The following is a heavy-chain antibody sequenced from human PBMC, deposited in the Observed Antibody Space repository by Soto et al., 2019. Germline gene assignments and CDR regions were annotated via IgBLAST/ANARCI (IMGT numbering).Heavy chain of an antibody. J-gene: IGHJ6*02. Sequence: QVQLQESGPGLVKPSGTLSLTCAVSGGSISSSNWWSWVRQPPGKGLEWIGEIHHSGSTNYNPSLKGHVPMSVDKSKIQLSLKLSSVSAAVTGVYYGARGGCLLWLVEFRPPCYCYGMDVWGQGTTVTVSS. CDR2: IHHSGST. D-gene: IGHD3-10*01. CDR3: ARGGCLLWLVEFRPPCYCYGMDV. CDR1: GGSISSSNW. V-gene: IGHV4-4*02.